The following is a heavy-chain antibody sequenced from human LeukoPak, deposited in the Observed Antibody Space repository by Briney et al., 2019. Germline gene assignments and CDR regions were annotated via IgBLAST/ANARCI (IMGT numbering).Heavy chain of an antibody. CDR3: ARTLSLAHYYDSSGYYYVVSDDAFDI. J-gene: IGHJ3*02. Sequence: ASVKVSCKASGYTFTGYYMHWVRQAPGQGLERMGWINPNSVGTNYAQKFQGRVTMTRDTSISTAYMELSRLRSDDTAVYYCARTLSLAHYYDSSGYYYVVSDDAFDIWGQGTMVTVSS. CDR2: INPNSVGT. D-gene: IGHD3-22*01. V-gene: IGHV1-2*02. CDR1: GYTFTGYY.